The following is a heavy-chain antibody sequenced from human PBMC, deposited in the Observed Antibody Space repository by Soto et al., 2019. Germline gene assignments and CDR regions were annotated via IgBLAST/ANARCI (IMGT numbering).Heavy chain of an antibody. Sequence: PSETLSLTCTVSGGSISSGDYYWSWIRQPPGKGLEWIGYIYYSGSTYYNPSLKSRVTISVDTSKNQFSLKLSSVTAADTAVYYCAREGWDSSGYGMDVWGQGTKVTVSS. CDR1: GGSISSGDYY. CDR3: AREGWDSSGYGMDV. J-gene: IGHJ6*02. D-gene: IGHD6-6*01. CDR2: IYYSGST. V-gene: IGHV4-30-4*02.